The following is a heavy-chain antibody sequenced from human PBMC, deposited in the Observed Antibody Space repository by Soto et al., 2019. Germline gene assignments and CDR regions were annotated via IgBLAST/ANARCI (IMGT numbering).Heavy chain of an antibody. J-gene: IGHJ4*02. Sequence: EVQLVQSGAEVKKPGESLRISCKGSGYSFTSYWISWVRQMPGTGLEWMGRIDLSDSYTNYSPCFQGHVTISAAKSIRTAYLQWSSLKASDPARDCGARLSYYAYWGQGTLVPVSP. CDR1: GYSFTSYW. V-gene: IGHV5-10-1*01. CDR3: ARLSYYAY. CDR2: IDLSDSYT. D-gene: IGHD3-3*01.